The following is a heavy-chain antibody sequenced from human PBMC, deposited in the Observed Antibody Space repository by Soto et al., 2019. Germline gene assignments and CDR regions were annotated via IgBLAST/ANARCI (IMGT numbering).Heavy chain of an antibody. V-gene: IGHV1-69*06. D-gene: IGHD6-13*01. CDR2: IIPIFGTA. CDR1: GGTFSSYA. Sequence: AASVKVSCKASGGTFSSYAISWVRQAPGQGLEWMGGIIPIFGTANYAQKFQGRVTITADKSTSTAYTELSSLRSEDTAVYYCARILSSSWLTPPRGLDYWGQGTLVTVSS. J-gene: IGHJ4*02. CDR3: ARILSSSWLTPPRGLDY.